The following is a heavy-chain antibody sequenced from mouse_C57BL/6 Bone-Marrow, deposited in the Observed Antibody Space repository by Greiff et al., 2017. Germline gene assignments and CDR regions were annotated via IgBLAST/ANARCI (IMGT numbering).Heavy chain of an antibody. V-gene: IGHV1-50*01. CDR1: GYTFTSYW. D-gene: IGHD2-1*01. CDR3: AREDGNSFAY. CDR2: IDPSDSYT. Sequence: VQLQQPGAELVKPGASVKLSCKASGYTFTSYWMPWVKQRPGQGLEWIGEIDPSDSYTNYNQKFKGKATLTVDTSSSTAYMQLSSLTSEDSAVYYCAREDGNSFAYWGQGTLVTVSA. J-gene: IGHJ3*01.